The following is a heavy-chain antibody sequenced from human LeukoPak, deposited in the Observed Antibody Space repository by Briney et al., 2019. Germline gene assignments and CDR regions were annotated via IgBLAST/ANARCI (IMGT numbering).Heavy chain of an antibody. Sequence: SLNVSSTPSGYSFIDYYMHWVRQAPGQGLEWMGWINPNSGRTSTTQKFQGRITMTKDTSITTIYMEVTWLTSDDTAIYYGARGDLLAGSPYWIGQWGQGTLVTASA. CDR2: INPNSGRT. CDR3: ARGDLLAGSPYWIGQ. D-gene: IGHD2-8*02. J-gene: IGHJ4*01. CDR1: GYSFIDYY. V-gene: IGHV1-2*02.